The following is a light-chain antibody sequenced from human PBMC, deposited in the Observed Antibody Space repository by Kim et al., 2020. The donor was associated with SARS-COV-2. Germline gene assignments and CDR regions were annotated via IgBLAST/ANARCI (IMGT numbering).Light chain of an antibody. CDR3: QHFGSPPPYT. CDR1: QTVAKSY. Sequence: EIVLTQSPGTLSLSPGERATLSCRASQTVAKSYLAWYQQKAGQAPRLLIFAASTRATGIPGRFSGSGSGTDFTLTINRLEPEDFAVYYCQHFGSPPPYTFGQGTKLEI. J-gene: IGKJ2*01. V-gene: IGKV3-20*01. CDR2: AAS.